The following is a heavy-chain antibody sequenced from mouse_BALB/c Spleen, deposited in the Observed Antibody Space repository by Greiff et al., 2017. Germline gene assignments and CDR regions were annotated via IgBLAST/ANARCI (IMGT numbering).Heavy chain of an antibody. J-gene: IGHJ2*01. CDR3: ASPATDY. CDR1: RYAFTNYL. D-gene: IGHD1-2*01. V-gene: IGHV1-54*03. CDR2: INPGSGGT. Sequence: VQLQQSGAELVRPGTSVKVSCKASRYAFTNYLIEWVKQRPGQGLEWIGVINPGSGGTNYNEKFKGKATLTADKSSSTAYMQLSSLTSDDSAVYFCASPATDYWGQGTTLTVSS.